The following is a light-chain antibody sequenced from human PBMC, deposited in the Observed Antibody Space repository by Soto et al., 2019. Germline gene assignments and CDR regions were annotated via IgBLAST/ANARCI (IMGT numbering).Light chain of an antibody. CDR1: QSISSW. Sequence: DIQMTQSPSTLSASVGDRVTITCRASQSISSWLAWYQQKPGKAPKLLIYDASSLESGVPSRFSVSGSVTEFTLTISSLQPDDFATYYCQQYNSYSPTFGQGTKLEIK. CDR2: DAS. CDR3: QQYNSYSPT. V-gene: IGKV1-5*01. J-gene: IGKJ2*01.